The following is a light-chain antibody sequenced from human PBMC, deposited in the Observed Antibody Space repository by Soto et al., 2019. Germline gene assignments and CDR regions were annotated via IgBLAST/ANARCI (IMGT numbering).Light chain of an antibody. J-gene: IGLJ1*01. V-gene: IGLV2-8*01. CDR1: SSDVGGYKY. Sequence: QSALTQPPSASGSPGQSVTISCTGTSSDVGGYKYVSWYQQHPGKAPKLMIFEVNKRPSGVPDRFSGSKSGNTASLTVSVLQAEDEADYYGSSYAGINNLGVFGTGTKLTVL. CDR3: SSYAGINNLGV. CDR2: EVN.